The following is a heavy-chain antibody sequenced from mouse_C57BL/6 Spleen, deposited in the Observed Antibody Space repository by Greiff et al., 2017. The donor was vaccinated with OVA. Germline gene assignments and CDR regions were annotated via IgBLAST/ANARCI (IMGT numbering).Heavy chain of an antibody. CDR3: ARSGYGNYGAMDY. CDR2: INPNYGTT. CDR1: GYSFTDYN. V-gene: IGHV1-39*01. D-gene: IGHD2-1*01. Sequence: EVHLVESGPELVKPGASVKISCKASGYSFTDYNMNWVKQSNGKSLEWIGVINPNYGTTSYNQKFKGKATLTVDQSSSTAYMQLNSLTSEDSAVYYCARSGYGNYGAMDYWGQGTSVTVSS. J-gene: IGHJ4*01.